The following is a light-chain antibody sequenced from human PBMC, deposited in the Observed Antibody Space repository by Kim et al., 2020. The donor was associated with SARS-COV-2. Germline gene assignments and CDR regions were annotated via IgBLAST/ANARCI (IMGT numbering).Light chain of an antibody. Sequence: PGQSVTISCTGTSNDVGGYNYVSWYQQHPGKAPKLMIYDVSNRPSGVPDRFSGSKSGNPASLTISGLQPEDEADYYCCSYAGSYTVFGGGTQLTVL. V-gene: IGLV2-11*03. CDR1: SNDVGGYNY. J-gene: IGLJ2*01. CDR3: CSYAGSYTV. CDR2: DVS.